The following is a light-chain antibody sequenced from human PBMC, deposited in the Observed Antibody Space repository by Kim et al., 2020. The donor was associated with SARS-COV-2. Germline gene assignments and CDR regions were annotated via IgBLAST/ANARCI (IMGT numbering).Light chain of an antibody. J-gene: IGLJ3*02. CDR2: QDS. V-gene: IGLV3-1*01. Sequence: SYELTQPPSVSVSPGQTASITCSGDKLGEKYACWYQQKPGQSPVVVIYQDSKRPSGIPERFSGSTSGTTATLTISGTQAMDEAVYYCQAWDTSTLVFGGG. CDR3: QAWDTSTLV. CDR1: KLGEKY.